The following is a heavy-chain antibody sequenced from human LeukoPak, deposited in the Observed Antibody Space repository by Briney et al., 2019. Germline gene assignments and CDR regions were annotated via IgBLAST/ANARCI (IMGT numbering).Heavy chain of an antibody. J-gene: IGHJ4*02. Sequence: SVKVSCKASGYTFTGYYMHWVRQAPGQGLEWMGWINPNSGGTNYAQKFQGRVTMTRDTSISTAYMELSRLRSDDTAVYYCARDVGGNSAVDYWGQGTLVTVSS. CDR1: GYTFTGYY. CDR2: INPNSGGT. CDR3: ARDVGGNSAVDY. V-gene: IGHV1-2*02. D-gene: IGHD4-23*01.